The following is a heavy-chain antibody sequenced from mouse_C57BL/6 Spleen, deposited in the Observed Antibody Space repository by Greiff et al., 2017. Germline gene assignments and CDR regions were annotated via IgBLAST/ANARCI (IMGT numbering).Heavy chain of an antibody. V-gene: IGHV1-66*01. CDR3: SRCRRDDYDGAWFAY. D-gene: IGHD2-4*01. Sequence: VQLQQSGPELVKPGASVKISCKASGYSFTRYYIHWVKQRPGQGLEWIGWIYPGSGNTKYNEKFKGKATLTADTSSSTAYMQLSSLTSEDSAVYYLSRCRRDDYDGAWFAYWGQGTLGTVSA. CDR2: IYPGSGNT. CDR1: GYSFTRYY. J-gene: IGHJ3*01.